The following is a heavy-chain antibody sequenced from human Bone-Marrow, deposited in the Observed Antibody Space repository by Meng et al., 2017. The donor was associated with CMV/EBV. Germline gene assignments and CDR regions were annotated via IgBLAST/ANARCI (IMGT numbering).Heavy chain of an antibody. CDR2: IYDSEST. CDR3: AGTQVVPAATVPGYFDY. D-gene: IGHD2-2*01. CDR1: SSSSGGYY. Sequence: SSSSGGYYESGIRQQQGKGLEWIGYIYDSESTYYNPSLKSRVTISVDTSKNQFSLKLSSVTAADTAVYYCAGTQVVPAATVPGYFDYWGQGTLVTVSS. J-gene: IGHJ4*02. V-gene: IGHV4-31*02.